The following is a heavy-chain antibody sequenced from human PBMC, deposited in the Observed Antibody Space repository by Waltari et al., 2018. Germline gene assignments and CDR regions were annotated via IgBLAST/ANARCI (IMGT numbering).Heavy chain of an antibody. J-gene: IGHJ5*02. CDR1: GASFSDYY. V-gene: IGHV4-34*01. CDR3: TRGGNYDFWSHRPFVDP. CDR2: IRHPGST. D-gene: IGHD3-3*01. Sequence: QVQLQQWGAGLLGPSETLSLTCAVYGASFSDYYWGWVRQPPGKGLGWIGQIRHPGSTNYNPSLKGRVTLSIDTPRSQFSLRLSSVTAADTALYFCTRGGNYDFWSHRPFVDPWGQGTLVTVSS.